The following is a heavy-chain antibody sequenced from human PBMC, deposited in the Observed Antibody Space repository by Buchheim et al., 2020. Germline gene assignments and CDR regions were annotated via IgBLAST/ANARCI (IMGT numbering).Heavy chain of an antibody. V-gene: IGHV4-31*03. J-gene: IGHJ6*02. D-gene: IGHD3-22*01. CDR1: GGSISSGGYY. Sequence: QVQLQESGPGLVKPSQTLSLTCTVSGGSISSGGYYWSWIRQHPGKGLEWIGYIYYSGSTYYNPSLKSRVTISVDTFKNQFFLKLSSVTAADTAVYYCARSNYYDSSGYYAKYYYYYGMDVWGQGTT. CDR3: ARSNYYDSSGYYAKYYYYYGMDV. CDR2: IYYSGST.